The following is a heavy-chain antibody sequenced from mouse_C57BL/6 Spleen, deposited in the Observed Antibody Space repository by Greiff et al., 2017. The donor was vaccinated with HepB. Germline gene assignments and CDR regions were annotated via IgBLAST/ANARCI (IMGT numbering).Heavy chain of an antibody. CDR3: ARHEGPHLLY. Sequence: VQLQESGAELVKPGASVKLSCKASGYTFTEYTIHWVKQRSGQGLEWIGWFYPGSGSIKYNEKFKDKVTLTADKSSSTVYMELSRLTSEDSAVYFCARHEGPHLLYWGQGTLVTVSA. D-gene: IGHD2-1*01. CDR1: GYTFTEYT. J-gene: IGHJ3*01. CDR2: FYPGSGSI. V-gene: IGHV1-62-2*01.